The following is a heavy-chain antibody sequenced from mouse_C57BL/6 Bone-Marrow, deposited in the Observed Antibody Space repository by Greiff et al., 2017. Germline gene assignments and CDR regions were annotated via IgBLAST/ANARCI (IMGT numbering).Heavy chain of an antibody. V-gene: IGHV1-15*01. D-gene: IGHD2-5*01. CDR1: GYTFTDYE. Sequence: QVQLQQSGAELVRPGASVTLSCKASGYTFTDYEMHWVKQTPVHGLEWIGAIDPETGGTAYNQKFKGKAILTADKSSSTAYMELRSLPSEDSAVYYCTSGGSNYGVYARDYWGQGTSGTVSS. CDR2: IDPETGGT. CDR3: TSGGSNYGVYARDY. J-gene: IGHJ4*01.